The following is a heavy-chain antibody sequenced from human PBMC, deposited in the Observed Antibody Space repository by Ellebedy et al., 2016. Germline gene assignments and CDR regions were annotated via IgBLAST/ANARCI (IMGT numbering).Heavy chain of an antibody. CDR1: SGSFSDYC. D-gene: IGHD2-15*01. CDR2: ISHSGST. CDR3: ARRGYCDGGGCYSTPQIDL. J-gene: IGHJ5*02. V-gene: IGHV4-34*01. Sequence: SETLSLTCAVYSGSFSDYCWTWIRQPPGKGLECIGEISHSGSTNYNPSLKSRVTISVDTSKNQISLKLTSVTAADTSVYFCARRGYCDGGGCYSTPQIDLWGQGTLVTVSS.